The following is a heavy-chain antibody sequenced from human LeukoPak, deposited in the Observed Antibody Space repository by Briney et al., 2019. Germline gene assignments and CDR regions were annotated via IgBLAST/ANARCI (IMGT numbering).Heavy chain of an antibody. V-gene: IGHV3-48*01. CDR2: ISSSSSTI. Sequence: GGSLRLSCAASGFTFSSYSMNWVRQAPGKGLEWVSYISSSSSTIYYADSVKGRFTISRDNFKNTLYLQMNSLRAEDTAVYYCARDPCGGDCYPYVFDYWGQGTLVTVSS. CDR3: ARDPCGGDCYPYVFDY. CDR1: GFTFSSYS. J-gene: IGHJ4*02. D-gene: IGHD2-21*02.